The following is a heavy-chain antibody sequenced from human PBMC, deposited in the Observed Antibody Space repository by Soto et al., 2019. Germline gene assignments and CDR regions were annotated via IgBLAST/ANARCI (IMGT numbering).Heavy chain of an antibody. CDR3: TRSHGGSSSCDIYYYYYYGMDV. CDR1: GGTFSTYA. J-gene: IGHJ6*02. V-gene: IGHV1-69*01. CDR2: VSPIFGTP. D-gene: IGHD2-2*02. Sequence: QVQLVQSGAEVKKPGSSVKVSCKAPGGTFSTYAISWVRQAPGQGLEWMGGVSPIFGTPKYAQKFQGRVTITEDESTSTGDTELRRLTSEDTAVYYCTRSHGGSSSCDIYYYYYYGMDVWGQGTTVTVSS.